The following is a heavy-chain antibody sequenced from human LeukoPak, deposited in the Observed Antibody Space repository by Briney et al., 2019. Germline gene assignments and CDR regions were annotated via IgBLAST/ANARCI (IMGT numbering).Heavy chain of an antibody. J-gene: IGHJ5*02. CDR3: ARDLTIDNP. D-gene: IGHD3-3*01. CDR2: IYYSGST. CDR1: GGSVSGGSYY. Sequence: SETLSLTCTVSGGSVSGGSYYWRWIRQPPGKGLEWIGYIYYSGSTNYNPSLKSRVTISVDTSKNQFSLKLSSVTAADTAVYYCARDLTIDNPWGQGTLVTVSS. V-gene: IGHV4-61*01.